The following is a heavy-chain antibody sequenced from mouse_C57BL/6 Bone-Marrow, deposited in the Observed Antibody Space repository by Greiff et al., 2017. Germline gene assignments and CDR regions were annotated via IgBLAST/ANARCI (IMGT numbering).Heavy chain of an antibody. CDR3: ARPYYGSSPDYFDV. V-gene: IGHV1-69*01. J-gene: IGHJ1*03. Sequence: VQLQQPGAELVMPGASVKLSCKASGYTFTSYWMHWVKQRPGQGLEWIGEIDPSDSYTNYNQKFKGKSTLTVDKSSSTAYMQLSSLTSEDSAVYYCARPYYGSSPDYFDVWGTGTTVTVSS. CDR1: GYTFTSYW. CDR2: IDPSDSYT. D-gene: IGHD1-1*01.